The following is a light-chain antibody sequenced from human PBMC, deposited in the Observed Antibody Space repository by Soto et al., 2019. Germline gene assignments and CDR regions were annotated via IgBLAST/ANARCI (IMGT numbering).Light chain of an antibody. V-gene: IGLV2-14*01. CDR3: SSYTSSSTRA. Sequence: QSVRTQPASVSGAPGQSITISCTGTSSDVGGYNYVSWYQQHPGKAPKLMIYDVSNRPSGVSNRFSGSKSGNTASLTISGLQAEDEADYYCSSYTSSSTRAFGPGTKVTVL. CDR1: SSDVGGYNY. J-gene: IGLJ1*01. CDR2: DVS.